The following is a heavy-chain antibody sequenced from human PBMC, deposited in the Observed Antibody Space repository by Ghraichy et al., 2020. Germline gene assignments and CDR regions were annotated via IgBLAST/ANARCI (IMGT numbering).Heavy chain of an antibody. CDR1: GFTFDDYT. J-gene: IGHJ4*02. Sequence: GGSLRLSCAASGFTFDDYTMHWVRQAPGKGLEWVSLISWDGGSTYYADSVKGRFTISRDNSKNSLYLQMNSLRTEDTALYYCAKGPGYYDSSGYLFDYWGQGTLVTVSS. D-gene: IGHD3-22*01. CDR3: AKGPGYYDSSGYLFDY. CDR2: ISWDGGST. V-gene: IGHV3-43*01.